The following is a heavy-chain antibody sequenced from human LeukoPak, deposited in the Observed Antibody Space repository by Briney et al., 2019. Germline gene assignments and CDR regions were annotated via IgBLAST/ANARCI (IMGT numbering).Heavy chain of an antibody. CDR3: ARAHVDPPGIDY. J-gene: IGHJ4*02. CDR1: GGTFSSYA. CDR2: IIPILGIA. D-gene: IGHD5-12*01. Sequence: VASVKVSCKASGGTFSSYAISWVRQAPGQGLEWMGRIIPILGIANYAQKFQGRVTITADKSTSTAYMELSSLRSEDTAVYYCARAHVDPPGIDYWGQGTLVTVSS. V-gene: IGHV1-69*04.